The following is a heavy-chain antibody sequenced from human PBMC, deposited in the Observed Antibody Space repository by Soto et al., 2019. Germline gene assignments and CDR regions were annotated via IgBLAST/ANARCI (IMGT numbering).Heavy chain of an antibody. Sequence: GESLKISCKGSGYNFAGYWIAWVRQMPGKGLELMGIIYPSDSDTRYRPSFQGQVTISADKSISSAYLQWSSLRASDTAMYYCARGGVSTRTFDYWGQGTPVTV. CDR1: GYNFAGYW. CDR2: IYPSDSDT. D-gene: IGHD3-3*01. J-gene: IGHJ4*02. V-gene: IGHV5-51*01. CDR3: ARGGVSTRTFDY.